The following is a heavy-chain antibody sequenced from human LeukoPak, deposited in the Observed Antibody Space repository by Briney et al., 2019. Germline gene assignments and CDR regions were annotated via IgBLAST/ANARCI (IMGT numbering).Heavy chain of an antibody. J-gene: IGHJ4*02. V-gene: IGHV1-18*01. D-gene: IGHD6-6*01. Sequence: ASVTVSCTASGYTFTSYGISWVRQAPGQGLEWMGWISAYNGNTNYAQKLQGRVTMTTDTSTSTAHMELRSLRSDDTAVYYCARTYSSSSGSDFDYWGQGTLVTVSS. CDR3: ARTYSSSSGSDFDY. CDR1: GYTFTSYG. CDR2: ISAYNGNT.